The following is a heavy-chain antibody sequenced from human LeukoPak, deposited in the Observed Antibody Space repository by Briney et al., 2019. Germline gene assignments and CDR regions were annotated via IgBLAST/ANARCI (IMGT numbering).Heavy chain of an antibody. CDR1: GFTFSSYS. V-gene: IGHV3-21*01. Sequence: GGSLRLSCAASGFTFSSYSMNWVRQAPGKGLEWVSSISSSSSYIYYADSVKGRFTISRDNAKNSLCLQMNSLRAEDTAVYYCARDGARSSSWDYYFDYWGQGTLVTVSS. CDR3: ARDGARSSSWDYYFDY. J-gene: IGHJ4*02. D-gene: IGHD6-13*01. CDR2: ISSSSSYI.